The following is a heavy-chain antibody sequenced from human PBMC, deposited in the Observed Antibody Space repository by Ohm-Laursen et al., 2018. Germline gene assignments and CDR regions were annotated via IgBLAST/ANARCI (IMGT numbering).Heavy chain of an antibody. Sequence: PGTLSLTCDVYGGSFSGYYWNWIRQPPGKGLEWIGEINHSRSTKYNSSLKSRVTISVDTSKNQFSLKLSSVTAADTAVYYCARGFSGWWGRIDYWGQGILVTVSS. V-gene: IGHV4-34*01. CDR1: GGSFSGYY. CDR3: ARGFSGWWGRIDY. D-gene: IGHD6-19*01. CDR2: INHSRST. J-gene: IGHJ4*02.